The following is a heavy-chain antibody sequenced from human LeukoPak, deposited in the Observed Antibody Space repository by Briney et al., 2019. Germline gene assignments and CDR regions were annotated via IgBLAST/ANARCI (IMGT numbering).Heavy chain of an antibody. Sequence: GGSLRLSCAVSGFTFSGYRMHWVRQAPGKGLVWVSRIKSDGSSTSYADSVKGRFTISRDNSNTTLYLQMGSLRAGDTAVYFCGRDIQLSYLGQGTLVTVSS. V-gene: IGHV3-74*01. CDR1: GFTFSGYR. CDR3: GRDIQLSY. D-gene: IGHD1-1*01. CDR2: IKSDGSST. J-gene: IGHJ4*02.